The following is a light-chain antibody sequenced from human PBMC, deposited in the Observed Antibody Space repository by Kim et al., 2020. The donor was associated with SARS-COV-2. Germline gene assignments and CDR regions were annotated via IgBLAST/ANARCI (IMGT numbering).Light chain of an antibody. CDR3: QQYQTCPWT. J-gene: IGKJ1*01. V-gene: IGKV1-5*03. CDR2: NAS. Sequence: DIQMTQSPSTLSASVGDRVIITCRASQSIGSWLAWYQQKAGKAPKLLIYNASNLQSGVPSRFSGSGSGTEFTLTFSSLQPDDFATYYCQQYQTCPWTFGHGTKVDIK. CDR1: QSIGSW.